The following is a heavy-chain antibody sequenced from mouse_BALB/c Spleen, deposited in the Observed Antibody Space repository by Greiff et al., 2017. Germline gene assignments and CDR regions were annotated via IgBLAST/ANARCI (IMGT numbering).Heavy chain of an antibody. Sequence: EVMLVESGPELVKPGASVKISCKASGYSFTGYFMNWVKQSHGKSLEWIGRINPYNGDTFYNQKFKGKATLTVDKSSSTAHMELLSLTSEDSAVYYCGRDYGYDESAMDYWGQGTSVTVSS. CDR3: GRDYGYDESAMDY. CDR2: INPYNGDT. J-gene: IGHJ4*01. V-gene: IGHV1-37*01. CDR1: GYSFTGYF. D-gene: IGHD2-2*01.